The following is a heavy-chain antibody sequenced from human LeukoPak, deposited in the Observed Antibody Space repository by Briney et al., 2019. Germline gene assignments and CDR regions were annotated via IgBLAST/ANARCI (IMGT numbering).Heavy chain of an antibody. CDR3: ARERAITYYYDSSGYHDAFDI. CDR1: GGTFSSYA. J-gene: IGHJ3*02. Sequence: SVKVSCKASGGTFSSYAISWVRQAPGQGLEWMGRIIPILGIANYAQKFQGRVTITADKSTSTAYMELSSLRSEDTAVYYCARERAITYYYDSSGYHDAFDIWGQGTMVTVSS. CDR2: IIPILGIA. V-gene: IGHV1-69*04. D-gene: IGHD3-22*01.